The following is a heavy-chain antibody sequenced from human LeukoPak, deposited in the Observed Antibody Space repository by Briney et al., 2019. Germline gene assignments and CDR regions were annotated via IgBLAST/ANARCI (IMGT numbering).Heavy chain of an antibody. CDR1: GFTFSNAW. CDR2: IKSKTDGGTT. J-gene: IGHJ4*02. V-gene: IGHV3-15*01. CDR3: TTAGGDYEGLSPFDY. D-gene: IGHD4-17*01. Sequence: GGSLRLSCAASGFTFSNAWMSWVRQAPGKGLEWVGRIKSKTDGGTTDYAAPVKGRFTISRDDSKNTLYLQMNSLKTEDTAVYYCTTAGGDYEGLSPFDYWGQGTLVTVSS.